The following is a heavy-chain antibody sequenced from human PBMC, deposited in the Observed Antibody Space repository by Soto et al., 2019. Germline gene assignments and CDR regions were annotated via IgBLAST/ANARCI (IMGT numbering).Heavy chain of an antibody. CDR2: IYYSGST. D-gene: IGHD2-2*01. V-gene: IGHV4-31*03. Sequence: QVQLQESGPGLVKPSQTLSLTCTVSGGSISSGGYYWSWIRQHPGKGLEWIGYIYYSGSTYYNPSLKSRVTISVDTSKNQFSLKLSSVTAADTAVYYCARSPWGNIVVVPAAIEWFDPWGQGTLVTVSS. CDR3: ARSPWGNIVVVPAAIEWFDP. J-gene: IGHJ5*02. CDR1: GGSISSGGYY.